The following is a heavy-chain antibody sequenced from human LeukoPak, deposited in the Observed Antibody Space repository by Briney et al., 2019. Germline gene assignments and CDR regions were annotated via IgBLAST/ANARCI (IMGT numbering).Heavy chain of an antibody. D-gene: IGHD6-19*01. CDR3: ARDGSGWSNWFDP. CDR1: GFTFSSYM. Sequence: GGSPRLSCAASGFTFSSYMMNWVRQAPGKGLEWVSSISTSSSYIYYADSVKGRFTISRDNAKNSLFLQMNSLRAEDTAVYYCARDGSGWSNWFDPWGQGTLVTFSS. V-gene: IGHV3-21*01. CDR2: ISTSSSYI. J-gene: IGHJ5*02.